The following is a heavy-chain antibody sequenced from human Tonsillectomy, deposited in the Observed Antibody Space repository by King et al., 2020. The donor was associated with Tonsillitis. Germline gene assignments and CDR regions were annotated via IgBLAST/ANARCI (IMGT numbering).Heavy chain of an antibody. V-gene: IGHV1-18*04. CDR3: ARAVRHGNNHYHFYLYATHA. CDR1: GYTFTSYG. J-gene: IGHJ6*02. CDR2: INPDTGST. D-gene: IGHD2-21*02. Sequence: QLVQSGGEMKKPGASVKVSCKASGYTFTSYGLSWVRQAPGQGLEWMGCINPDTGSTKYAQKFRGRVTLTTDASTGTVYMGLRTLRSEDTAVYYCARAVRHGNNHYHFYLYATHAWGQGTTVTVSS.